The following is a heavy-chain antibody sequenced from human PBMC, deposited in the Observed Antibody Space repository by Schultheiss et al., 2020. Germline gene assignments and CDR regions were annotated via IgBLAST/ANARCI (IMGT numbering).Heavy chain of an antibody. CDR2: ISSSSSYI. D-gene: IGHD6-19*01. Sequence: GGSLRLSCAASGFTFRSHWMQWVRQAPGKGLVWVSSISSSSSYIYYADSVKGRFTISRDNAKNSLYLQMNSLRAEDTAVYYCASPVGETVAGGYWGQGTLVTVSS. V-gene: IGHV3-21*01. CDR1: GFTFRSHW. CDR3: ASPVGETVAGGY. J-gene: IGHJ4*02.